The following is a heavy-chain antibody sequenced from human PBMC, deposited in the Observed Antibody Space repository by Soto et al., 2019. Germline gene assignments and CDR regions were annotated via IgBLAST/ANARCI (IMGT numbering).Heavy chain of an antibody. CDR3: ARVSLGWELLGAFDI. V-gene: IGHV3-48*01. CDR2: ISSSSTI. CDR1: GFTFSSYS. D-gene: IGHD1-26*01. J-gene: IGHJ3*02. Sequence: GGSLRLSCAASGFTFSSYSMNWVRQAPGKGLEWVSYISSSSTIYYADSVKGRFTISRDNAKNSLYLQMNSLRAEDTAVYYCARVSLGWELLGAFDIWGQGTMVPVAS.